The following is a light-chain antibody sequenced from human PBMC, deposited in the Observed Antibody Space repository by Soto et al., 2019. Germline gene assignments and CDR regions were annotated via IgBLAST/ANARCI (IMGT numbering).Light chain of an antibody. CDR3: QQRSYLRVT. CDR1: QGVSSY. J-gene: IGKJ3*01. V-gene: IGKV3D-11*01. CDR2: DAD. Sequence: EIVMTQSPASLSVSLGGRATLTCRASQGVSSYLSWCQQRRGQAPRLLIYDADIRATGIPARFSGSGSGTDFTLTISSVQPEYFAVYFWQQRSYLRVTIGAGTKVDNK.